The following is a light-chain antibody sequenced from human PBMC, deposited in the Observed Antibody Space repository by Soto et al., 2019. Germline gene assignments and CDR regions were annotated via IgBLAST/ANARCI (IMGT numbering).Light chain of an antibody. CDR2: EDS. CDR1: SSDVGSYNL. Sequence: QSALTQPASVSGSPGQSIAISCTGTSSDVGSYNLVSWYQHHPGKAPKLMIYEDSKRPSGVSDRFSGSKSGNTASLTISGLQAEDEADYYCCSYAGSSTFAVFGGGTKLTVL. V-gene: IGLV2-23*02. J-gene: IGLJ3*02. CDR3: CSYAGSSTFAV.